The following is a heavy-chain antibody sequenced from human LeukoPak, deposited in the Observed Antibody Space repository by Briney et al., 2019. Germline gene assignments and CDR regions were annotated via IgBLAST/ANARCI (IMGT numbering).Heavy chain of an antibody. V-gene: IGHV3-7*01. CDR1: GFTFSSYW. J-gene: IGHJ4*02. CDR3: ARDPQEGLDY. Sequence: GGSLRLSCAVSGFTFSSYWMSWVRQAPGKGLEWVANIKQDGSEKYYVDSVKGRFTISRDNAKNSLYLQMNSLRAEDTAVYYCARDPQEGLDYWGQGTLVTVSS. CDR2: IKQDGSEK.